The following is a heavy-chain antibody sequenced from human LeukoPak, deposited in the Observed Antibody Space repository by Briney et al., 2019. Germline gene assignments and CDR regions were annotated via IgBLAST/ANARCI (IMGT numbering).Heavy chain of an antibody. Sequence: GGSLRLSCAASGFTFSRYWTNWVRQAPGKGLEWVANIKEDGSEKNYVDSVKGRFTISRDNAKNSLYLQMNSLRAEDTAVYYCARGGSSWGDYWGQGTLVTVSS. CDR2: IKEDGSEK. CDR3: ARGGSSWGDY. J-gene: IGHJ4*02. D-gene: IGHD6-13*01. CDR1: GFTFSRYW. V-gene: IGHV3-7*03.